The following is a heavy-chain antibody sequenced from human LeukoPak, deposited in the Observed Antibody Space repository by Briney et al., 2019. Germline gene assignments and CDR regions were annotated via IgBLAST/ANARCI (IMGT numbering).Heavy chain of an antibody. Sequence: GGSLRLSCAASGFTVSSNYMSWVRQAPGKGLEWVSVIYSGGSTYYADSVKDRFTNSRDNPKNTLYLQMNSLRAEDTAVYYCARDRRHLYYYYGMDVWGQGATVTVSS. V-gene: IGHV3-66*01. CDR2: IYSGGST. CDR1: GFTVSSNY. CDR3: ARDRRHLYYYYGMDV. J-gene: IGHJ6*02.